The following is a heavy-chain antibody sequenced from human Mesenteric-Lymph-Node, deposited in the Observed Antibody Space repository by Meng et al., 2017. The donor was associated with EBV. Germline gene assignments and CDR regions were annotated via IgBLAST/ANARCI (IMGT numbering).Heavy chain of an antibody. Sequence: EVQLVESAGGVVRPGGSLRLSCEVSGFNCDDCDMSWVRQVPGKGLQWVSGNDWNGGRTGYADSVRGRLIISRDTANSCLYLQMNSLRPEDTAVYYCVDLMLPWGQGTLVTVSS. V-gene: IGHV3-20*04. D-gene: IGHD3-16*01. CDR3: VDLMLP. CDR1: GFNCDDCD. J-gene: IGHJ5*02. CDR2: NDWNGGRT.